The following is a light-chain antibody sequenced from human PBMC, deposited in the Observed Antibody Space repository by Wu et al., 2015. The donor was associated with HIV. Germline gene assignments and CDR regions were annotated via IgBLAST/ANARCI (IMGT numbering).Light chain of an antibody. Sequence: DRVTLXCQASQDISKYLTWYQQKPGKAPKLLIYDASIWKQGSLQGSVDVESGTRFTFTINSLQPEDSSIYFCQQYESLPLTFGQGTRLEIK. V-gene: IGKV1-33*01. J-gene: IGKJ5*01. CDR2: DAS. CDR1: QDISKY. CDR3: QQYESLPLT.